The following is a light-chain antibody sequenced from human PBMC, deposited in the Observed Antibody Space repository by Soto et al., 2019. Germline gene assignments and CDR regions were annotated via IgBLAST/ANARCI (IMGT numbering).Light chain of an antibody. CDR2: DVS. CDR1: SSDIGGNDY. Sequence: QSALTQPASVSGSPGQSITISRTGTSSDIGGNDYVSWYQQHPGKAPKLMLYDVSDRPSGVSNRFSGSKSGNTASLTISGLQAEDEADYYCSSYTSSSTLYVFGTGTKLTVL. V-gene: IGLV2-14*01. CDR3: SSYTSSSTLYV. J-gene: IGLJ1*01.